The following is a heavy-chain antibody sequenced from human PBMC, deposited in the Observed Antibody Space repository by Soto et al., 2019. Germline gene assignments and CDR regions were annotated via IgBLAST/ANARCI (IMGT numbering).Heavy chain of an antibody. J-gene: IGHJ4*02. V-gene: IGHV1-69*01. CDR1: GGTFSSYA. CDR2: IIPIFGTA. D-gene: IGHD3-3*01. CDR3: ARTPITIFGVVTSYYFDY. Sequence: QVQLVQSGAEVKKPGSSVKVSCKASGGTFSSYAISWVRQAPGQGLEWMGGIIPIFGTANYAQKFQGRVTITADESTSPAYMELRSLRSEDTAVYYCARTPITIFGVVTSYYFDYWGQGTLVTVSS.